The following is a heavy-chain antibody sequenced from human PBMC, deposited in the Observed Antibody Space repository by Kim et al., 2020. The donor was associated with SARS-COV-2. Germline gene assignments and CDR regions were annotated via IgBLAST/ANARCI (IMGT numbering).Heavy chain of an antibody. CDR2: MNPNTGGT. J-gene: IGHJ4*02. D-gene: IGHD3-9*01. CDR3: GRVVRDYDVLTDFSSPYFDF. V-gene: IGHV1-2*06. Sequence: ASVKVSCKASGYPFTGYYLHWVRQAPGEGLEWMGRMNPNTGGTNYAQKFQGRVTMTRDTSVRTAYMELGSLTSDDTAVYYCGRVVRDYDVLTDFSSPYFDFWGQGALVTVPS. CDR1: GYPFTGYY.